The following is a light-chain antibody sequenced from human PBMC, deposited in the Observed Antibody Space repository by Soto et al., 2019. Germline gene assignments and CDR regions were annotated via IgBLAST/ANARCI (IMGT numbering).Light chain of an antibody. V-gene: IGLV2-8*01. CDR2: EVS. CDR1: SSDVGGYNY. J-gene: IGLJ2*01. Sequence: SALTQPPSASGSPGQSVTISCTGTSSDVGGYNYVSWYQQHPGKAPKLMIYEVSKRPSGVPDRFSGSKSGNTASLTVSGLQAEDEGDYYCSSYAGSNNLVFGGGTKLTVL. CDR3: SSYAGSNNLV.